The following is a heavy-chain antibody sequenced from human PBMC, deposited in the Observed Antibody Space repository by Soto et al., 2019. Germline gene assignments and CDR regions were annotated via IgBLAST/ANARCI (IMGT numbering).Heavy chain of an antibody. J-gene: IGHJ6*02. CDR1: GFTFSDYY. Sequence: PGGSLRPSCAASGFTFSDYYMSWIRQAPGKGMEWVSYISSRGSNIYYADSGKGRFTISRDNAKNSLYLQMNSLRAEDTAVYYCAASHIVVGGYYYGMDVWGQGTTVTVSS. CDR2: ISSRGSNI. V-gene: IGHV3-11*01. CDR3: AASHIVVGGYYYGMDV. D-gene: IGHD2-21*01.